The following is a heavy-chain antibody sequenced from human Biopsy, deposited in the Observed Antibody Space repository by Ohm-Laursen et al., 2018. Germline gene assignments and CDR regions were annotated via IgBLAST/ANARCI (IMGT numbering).Heavy chain of an antibody. J-gene: IGHJ6*02. Sequence: SLRLSCAASGFPFSDYYMRWIRQAPGKGLEWVSYISSGRTTIYYADSVKGRFTISRDNAKNSLYLQMNSLRADDTDVYYCARDTRWSPYHMDVWGQGTTVTVSS. CDR2: ISSGRTTI. CDR1: GFPFSDYY. V-gene: IGHV3-11*01. CDR3: ARDTRWSPYHMDV. D-gene: IGHD4-23*01.